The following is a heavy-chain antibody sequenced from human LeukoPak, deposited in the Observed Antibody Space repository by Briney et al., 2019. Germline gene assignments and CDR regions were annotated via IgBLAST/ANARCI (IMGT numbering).Heavy chain of an antibody. CDR3: AATIVGTDPYPDCFDI. V-gene: IGHV4-39*07. CDR1: GVSITSTSYY. Sequence: SETLSLTCSVSGVSITSTSYYWGWVRQPPGKGLESIGSIFHTGNTYYNPSLKSRVTVSVETSKNQFSLKVRSLTAADTAVYYCAATIVGTDPYPDCFDIWGQGTVVTVSS. CDR2: IFHTGNT. J-gene: IGHJ3*02. D-gene: IGHD2-21*01.